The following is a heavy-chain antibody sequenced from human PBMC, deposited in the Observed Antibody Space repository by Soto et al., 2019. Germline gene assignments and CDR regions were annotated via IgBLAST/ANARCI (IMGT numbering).Heavy chain of an antibody. D-gene: IGHD3-3*01. V-gene: IGHV4-59*01. CDR2: IYYSGSN. CDR1: GASINSAY. CDR3: ARGPGITISGVVLNGLDV. Sequence: KTSETLSLTCTVSGASINSAYWSWIRQPPGKGLEYLGYIYYSGSNNFDPSLKSRVSVSVDTSKKQVSLRLRSVTAADTAVYYCARGPGITISGVVLNGLDVWGPGITVTVSS. J-gene: IGHJ6*02.